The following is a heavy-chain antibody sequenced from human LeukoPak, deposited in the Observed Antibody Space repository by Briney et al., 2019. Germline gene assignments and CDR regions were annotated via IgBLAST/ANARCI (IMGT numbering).Heavy chain of an antibody. CDR3: VGYYVGKFDY. D-gene: IGHD4-23*01. CDR2: ISYEGSNK. Sequence: GRSLRLSCAASGFTFSGNAMHWVRQAPGKGLECVAAISYEGSNKYYSDSVKGRFTISRDNAKNTLYLQMNTLSAEDTAVYYCVGYYVGKFDYWGQGTLVTVSS. V-gene: IGHV3-30*14. CDR1: GFTFSGNA. J-gene: IGHJ4*02.